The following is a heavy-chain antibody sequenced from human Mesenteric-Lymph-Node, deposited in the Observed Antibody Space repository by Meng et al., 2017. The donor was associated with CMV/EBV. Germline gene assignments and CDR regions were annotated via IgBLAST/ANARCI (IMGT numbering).Heavy chain of an antibody. J-gene: IGHJ4*02. Sequence: LSLTCAASGFTFSSYWMSWVRQAPGKGLEWVANIKQDGSEKYYVDSVKGRFTISRDNAKNSLYLQMNSLRAEDTAVYYCAKDEGSHSSWPQKYFDYWGQGTLVTVSS. CDR1: GFTFSSYW. CDR2: IKQDGSEK. D-gene: IGHD6-13*01. V-gene: IGHV3-7*01. CDR3: AKDEGSHSSWPQKYFDY.